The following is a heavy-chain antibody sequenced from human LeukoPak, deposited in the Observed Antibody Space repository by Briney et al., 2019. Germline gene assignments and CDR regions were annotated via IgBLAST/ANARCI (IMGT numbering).Heavy chain of an antibody. J-gene: IGHJ3*02. V-gene: IGHV4-39*01. CDR3: ARGRGAFDS. Sequence: SETLSLTCTVSGGSISSSSYYWGWIRQPPGKGLEWIGSIYYSGSTYYNPSLKSRVTISVDTSKNQFSLKLSSVTAADTAVYYCARGRGAFDSRGQGTMVTVSS. CDR2: IYYSGST. CDR1: GGSISSSSYY.